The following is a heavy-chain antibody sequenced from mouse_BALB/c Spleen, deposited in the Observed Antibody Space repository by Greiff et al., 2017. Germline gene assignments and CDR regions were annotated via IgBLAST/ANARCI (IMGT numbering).Heavy chain of an antibody. J-gene: IGHJ2*01. CDR3: ARGRTTATFDY. CDR2: INSNGGST. CDR1: GFTFSSYG. Sequence: EVKLVESGGGLVQPGGSLKLSCAASGFTFSSYGMSWVRQTPDKRLELVATINSNGGSTYYPDSVKGRFTISRDNAKNTLYLQMSSLKSEDTAMYYCARGRTTATFDYWGQGTTLTVSS. V-gene: IGHV5-6-3*01. D-gene: IGHD1-2*01.